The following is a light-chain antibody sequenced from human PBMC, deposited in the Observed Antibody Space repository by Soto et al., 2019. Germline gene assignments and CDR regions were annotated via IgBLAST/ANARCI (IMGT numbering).Light chain of an antibody. CDR2: DAS. V-gene: IGKV3-11*01. Sequence: EIVLTQSPVTLSLSPGERATLSCRASQSVSTFLAWYQQKPGQAPRLLIYDASNRTTGIPARFSGSGSGTDFTLTISSLAPEDFAVYYCQQRSKWFTFGGGTKVEIK. CDR3: QQRSKWFT. J-gene: IGKJ4*01. CDR1: QSVSTF.